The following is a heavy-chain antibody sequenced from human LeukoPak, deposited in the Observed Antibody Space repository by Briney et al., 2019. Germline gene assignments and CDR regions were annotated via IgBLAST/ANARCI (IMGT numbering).Heavy chain of an antibody. CDR1: GFTFSSYT. V-gene: IGHV3-21*01. D-gene: IGHD4-17*01. CDR2: ITGSGCDT. J-gene: IGHJ4*02. CDR3: ARDVYGDYANDY. Sequence: GGCLRLSCAASGFTFSSYTMNWVRQAPGEGLEWVSSITGSGCDTYYADSVKGRFTISRDDAKNSLYLQMNSLRADDTAVYYCARDVYGDYANDYWGQGTLVTVSS.